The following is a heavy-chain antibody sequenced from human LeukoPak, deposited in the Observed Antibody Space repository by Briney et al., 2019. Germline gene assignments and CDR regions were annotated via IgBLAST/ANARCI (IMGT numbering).Heavy chain of an antibody. CDR2: ISDNGGRT. J-gene: IGHJ4*02. CDR3: ASSGSYRFDY. D-gene: IGHD1-26*01. V-gene: IGHV3-23*01. Sequence: GGSLRLSCAASGFTFSGYAMSWVRQAPGKGLEWVSTISDNGGRTYYADSVKGRFTISRDNSKNTLFLQMNSLRAEDSAVYYCASSGSYRFDYWGQGTLVTVSS. CDR1: GFTFSGYA.